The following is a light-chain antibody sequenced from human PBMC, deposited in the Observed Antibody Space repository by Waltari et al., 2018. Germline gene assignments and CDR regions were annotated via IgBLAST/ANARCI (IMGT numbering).Light chain of an antibody. V-gene: IGLV2-14*03. CDR2: DVS. J-gene: IGLJ3*02. CDR3: NSYAGSSSWV. CDR1: SSDVGFYNY. Sequence: PGQSITISCTGTSSDVGFYNYVSWYQQHPGKAPKPMIYDVSERPSGVSNRFSGSKSGNTASLTISGLQAEDEADYYCNSYAGSSSWVFGGGTKLTVL.